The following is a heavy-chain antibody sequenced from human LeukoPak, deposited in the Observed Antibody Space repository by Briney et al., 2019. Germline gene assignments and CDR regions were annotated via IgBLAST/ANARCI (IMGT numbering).Heavy chain of an antibody. Sequence: PSGTLSLTCTVSGGSISSHYWSWIRQPPGKGLEWIGYIYYSGSTNYNPSLKSRVTISVDTSKNQFSLKLSSVTAADTAVYYCARGASMYDFWSGYYTGPLDYRGQGTLVTVSS. V-gene: IGHV4-59*11. D-gene: IGHD3-3*01. J-gene: IGHJ4*02. CDR3: ARGASMYDFWSGYYTGPLDY. CDR1: GGSISSHY. CDR2: IYYSGST.